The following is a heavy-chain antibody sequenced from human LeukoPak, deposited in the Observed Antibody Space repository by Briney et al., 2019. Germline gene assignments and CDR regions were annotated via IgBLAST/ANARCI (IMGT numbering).Heavy chain of an antibody. CDR2: ISSSSSYI. CDR1: GFTFSSYS. D-gene: IGHD4-17*01. Sequence: GGSLRLSCAASGFTFSSYSMNGVRQAPGKGLEWASSISSSSSYIYYADSVKGRFTISRDNAKNSLYLQMNSLRAEDTAVYYCARVESSVTNASDYWGQGTLVTVSS. V-gene: IGHV3-21*01. CDR3: ARVESSVTNASDY. J-gene: IGHJ4*02.